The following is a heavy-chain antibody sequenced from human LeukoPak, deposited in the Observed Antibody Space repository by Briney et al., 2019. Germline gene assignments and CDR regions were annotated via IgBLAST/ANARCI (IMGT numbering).Heavy chain of an antibody. CDR3: ARAPYDIFTGYSSDY. D-gene: IGHD3-9*01. V-gene: IGHV1-18*01. Sequence: GASVKVSCKASGYTFTSYGISWVRQAPGQGLEWMGWISAYNGNTNYAQKLQGRVTMTTDTSTSTAYMELRSLRSDDTAVYYCARAPYDIFTGYSSDYWGQGTLVTVSS. CDR1: GYTFTSYG. CDR2: ISAYNGNT. J-gene: IGHJ4*02.